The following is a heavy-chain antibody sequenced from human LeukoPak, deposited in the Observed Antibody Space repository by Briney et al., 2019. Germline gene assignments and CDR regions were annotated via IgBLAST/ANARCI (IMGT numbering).Heavy chain of an antibody. J-gene: IGHJ4*02. CDR3: VRGPRYSGYDYFDY. V-gene: IGHV3-48*01. CDR2: ISSSLSSI. CDR1: GFTFSTYS. D-gene: IGHD5-12*01. Sequence: GGSLRLSRAASGFTFSTYSMNWVRLAPGKGLEWVSYISSSLSSIYYADSVKGRLTISRDNAKNSLYLQMSSLRREDTAVYFCVRGPRYSGYDYFDYWGQGALVTVSS.